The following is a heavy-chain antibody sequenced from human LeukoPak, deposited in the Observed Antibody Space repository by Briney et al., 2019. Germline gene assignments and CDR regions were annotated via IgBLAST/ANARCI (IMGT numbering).Heavy chain of an antibody. CDR2: IWDTEIT. Sequence: SGTLSLTCTVSGGSISSYYWNWIRQPPGKGLEWIGYIWDTEITDYNPSLKSRVTISLDTSKNHFSLKLRSVTAADTALYFCARGLVLATDDAFDIWGQGTLVTVSS. J-gene: IGHJ3*02. CDR1: GGSISSYY. D-gene: IGHD5-12*01. CDR3: ARGLVLATDDAFDI. V-gene: IGHV4-59*01.